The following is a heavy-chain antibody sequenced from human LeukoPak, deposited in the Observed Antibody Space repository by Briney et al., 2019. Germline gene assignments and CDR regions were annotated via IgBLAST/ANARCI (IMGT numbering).Heavy chain of an antibody. CDR3: ARARNYYDNSGYYYEGDAFDI. J-gene: IGHJ3*02. V-gene: IGHV1-2*02. CDR1: GYTFTGYY. Sequence: ASVKVSCKASGYTFTGYYMHWVRQAPGQGLEWMGWINPNSGGTNYAQKFQGRVTMTRDTFISTAYMELSRLRSDDTAVYYCARARNYYDNSGYYYEGDAFDIWGQGTMVTVSS. D-gene: IGHD3-22*01. CDR2: INPNSGGT.